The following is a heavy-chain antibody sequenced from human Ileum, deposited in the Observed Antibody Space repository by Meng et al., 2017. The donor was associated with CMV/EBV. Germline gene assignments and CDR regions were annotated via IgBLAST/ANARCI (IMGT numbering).Heavy chain of an antibody. CDR1: GGSISSYY. V-gene: IGHV4-59*01. Sequence: GSLRLSCTVSGGSISSYYCSWIRQPPGKGLEWIGYIYYSGSTNYNPSLKSRVTISVDTSKNQFSLKLSSVTAADTAVYYCARVRMVRGAVFDYWGQGTLVTVSS. J-gene: IGHJ4*02. CDR3: ARVRMVRGAVFDY. CDR2: IYYSGST. D-gene: IGHD3-10*01.